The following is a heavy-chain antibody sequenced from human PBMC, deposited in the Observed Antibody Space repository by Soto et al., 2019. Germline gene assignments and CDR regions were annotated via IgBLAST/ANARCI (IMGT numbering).Heavy chain of an antibody. D-gene: IGHD3-16*01. CDR1: GFTFSSYD. J-gene: IGHJ6*02. V-gene: IGHV3-13*01. CDR2: IGTAGDT. CDR3: ARWRSNYGMDV. Sequence: EVQLVESGGGLVQPGGSLRLSCAASGFTFSSYDMHWVRQATGNGLEWVSAIGTAGDTYYPGSVNGRFTISRENAKNSWYLQMNSLGAGDTAVYSCARWRSNYGMDVWVQGTTVTVSS.